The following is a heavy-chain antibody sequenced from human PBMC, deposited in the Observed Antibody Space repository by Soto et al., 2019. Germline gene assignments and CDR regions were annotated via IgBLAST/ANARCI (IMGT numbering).Heavy chain of an antibody. Sequence: GGSLRLSCASSGFTFSSYWMSWVRQAPGKWLEWVANIKQDGSEKYYVDSVKGRFTISRDNAKNSLYLQMNSLRAEDTAVYYCARDCLVVVPAGNYYYYYMDVWGKGTTVTVSS. V-gene: IGHV3-7*01. CDR3: ARDCLVVVPAGNYYYYYMDV. CDR2: IKQDGSEK. J-gene: IGHJ6*03. CDR1: GFTFSSYW. D-gene: IGHD2-2*01.